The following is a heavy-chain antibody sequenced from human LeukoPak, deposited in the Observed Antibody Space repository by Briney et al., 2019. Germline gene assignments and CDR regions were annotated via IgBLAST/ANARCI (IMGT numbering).Heavy chain of an antibody. Sequence: ASVKVSCKASGYTFTDYYLFWVRQAPGHGLEWMAWINSKSGDTRSAQRFDGRVTLTRDTSISTVYMELNSLTPDDTAIYYCSREDYWGQGTLVTVSS. V-gene: IGHV1-2*02. CDR1: GYTFTDYY. CDR3: SREDY. CDR2: INSKSGDT. J-gene: IGHJ4*02.